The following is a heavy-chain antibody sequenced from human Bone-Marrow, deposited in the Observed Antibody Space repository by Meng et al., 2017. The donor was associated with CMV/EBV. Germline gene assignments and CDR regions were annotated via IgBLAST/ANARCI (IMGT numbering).Heavy chain of an antibody. CDR3: ARRHYDFWSGYNGFYP. CDR2: INHSGST. Sequence: SETLSLTCAGYGGSFSGYYWSWIRQPPGKGLEWIGEINHSGSTNYNPSLKSRVTISVDTSKNQFSLKLSSVTAADTAVYYCARRHYDFWSGYNGFYPWGQGTLVTVSS. CDR1: GGSFSGYY. D-gene: IGHD3-3*01. J-gene: IGHJ5*02. V-gene: IGHV4-34*01.